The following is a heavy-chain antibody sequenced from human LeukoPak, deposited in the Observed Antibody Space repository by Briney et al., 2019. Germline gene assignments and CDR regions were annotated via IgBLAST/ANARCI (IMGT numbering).Heavy chain of an antibody. Sequence: SETLSLTCTVSGDSINNYYWTWVRQPPGKGLEWIGYIYNSGRAIFNTSLKSRFPISVDTSKNQFSLKLSSMTAADTAVYYCARRRVLPPAYYFDYWGQGTLVTVSP. D-gene: IGHD2/OR15-2a*01. CDR2: IYNSGRA. V-gene: IGHV4-59*01. CDR1: GDSINNYY. CDR3: ARRRVLPPAYYFDY. J-gene: IGHJ4*02.